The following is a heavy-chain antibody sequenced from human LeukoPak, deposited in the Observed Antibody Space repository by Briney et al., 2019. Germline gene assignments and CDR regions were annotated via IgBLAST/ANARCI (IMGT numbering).Heavy chain of an antibody. Sequence: SETLSLTCAVYGRSFSGYYWSWIRQPPGKGLEWIGEINHSGSTNYNPSLKSRVTISVDTSKNQFSLKLSSVTAADTAVYYCARGNGIAAAGTPSYYGMDVWGQGTTVTVSS. D-gene: IGHD6-13*01. CDR2: INHSGST. V-gene: IGHV4-34*01. CDR3: ARGNGIAAAGTPSYYGMDV. CDR1: GRSFSGYY. J-gene: IGHJ6*02.